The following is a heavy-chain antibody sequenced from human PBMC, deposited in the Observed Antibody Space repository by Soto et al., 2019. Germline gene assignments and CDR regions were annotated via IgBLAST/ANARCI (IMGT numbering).Heavy chain of an antibody. V-gene: IGHV3-74*01. CDR1: GFTFSSYW. CDR2: INSDGSST. CDR3: ARDSTSDNGMDV. Sequence: PWGSLRLSCAASGFTFSSYWMHWVRQAPGKGLVWVSRINSDGSSTSYADSVKGRFTISRDNAKNTLYLQMNSLRAEDTAVYYCARDSTSDNGMDVWGQGTTVTVSS. J-gene: IGHJ6*02.